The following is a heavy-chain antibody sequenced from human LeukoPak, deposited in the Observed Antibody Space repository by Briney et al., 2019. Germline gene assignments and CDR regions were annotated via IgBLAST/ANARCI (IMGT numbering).Heavy chain of an antibody. J-gene: IGHJ4*02. V-gene: IGHV1-46*01. Sequence: VASVTVSCKASGYTFTSYYMHWVRQTPGQGLEWMGIINPSGGSTSYAQKFQGRVTMTRDTSTSTVYMELSSLRSEDTAVYYCAREYRYIAAAGATLDYWGQGTLVTVSS. CDR2: INPSGGST. CDR3: AREYRYIAAAGATLDY. D-gene: IGHD6-13*01. CDR1: GYTFTSYY.